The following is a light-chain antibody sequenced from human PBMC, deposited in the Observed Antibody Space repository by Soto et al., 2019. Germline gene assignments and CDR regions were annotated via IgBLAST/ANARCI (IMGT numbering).Light chain of an antibody. Sequence: QSVLTQPPSMSGTPGQRVTISCSGTTSNVGSNTVNWYQQLPGAAPNLLIYTDNQRPSRVPDRFSGSKSGTSASLAISGLLSEDEADYYCAAWDDGLRAVVFGGGTKLTVL. V-gene: IGLV1-44*01. CDR3: AAWDDGLRAVV. J-gene: IGLJ2*01. CDR2: TDN. CDR1: TSNVGSNT.